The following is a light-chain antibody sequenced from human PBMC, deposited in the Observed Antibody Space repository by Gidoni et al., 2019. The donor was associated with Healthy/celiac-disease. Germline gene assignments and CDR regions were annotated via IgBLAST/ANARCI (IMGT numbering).Light chain of an antibody. V-gene: IGLV1-44*01. CDR3: AAWDDSLNGWV. CDR2: SNT. CDR1: SSNIGSNT. J-gene: IGLJ3*02. Sequence: QSVLTQTPSASGTPGQRVTISCSGSSSNIGSNTVNWYQQLPGTAPKLLIYSNTPRPSGVPDRFSGSKSGTSASLAISGLQSEDEADYYCAAWDDSLNGWVFGGGTKLTVL.